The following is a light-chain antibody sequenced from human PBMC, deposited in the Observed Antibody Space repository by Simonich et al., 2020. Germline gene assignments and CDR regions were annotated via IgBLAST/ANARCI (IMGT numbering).Light chain of an antibody. J-gene: IGKJ2*01. Sequence: DIQMTQSPSTLSASVGDGVTITCRASQRISSWLAWYQQKPGKAPKLLILKASNLESGGPTRFSGSGSGTEFTLTISSLQPDDFATYYCQQYNSYSPYTFGQGTKLEIK. CDR3: QQYNSYSPYT. CDR2: KAS. V-gene: IGKV1-5*03. CDR1: QRISSW.